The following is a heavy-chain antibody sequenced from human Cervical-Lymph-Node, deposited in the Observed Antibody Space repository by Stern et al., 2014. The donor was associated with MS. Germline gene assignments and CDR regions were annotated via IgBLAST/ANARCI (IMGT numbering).Heavy chain of an antibody. Sequence: QVQLQESGPGLVKPSETLSLTCSVSGGSISSHYWSWLRQPPGQGLEWIGDSYYSETTNYNPSLRSRVTISGDKSKNQLSLKLRSVTAADTAVYYCARGRGYSYGCYDSWGQGTLVTVSS. V-gene: IGHV4-59*11. CDR3: ARGRGYSYGCYDS. CDR2: SYYSETT. J-gene: IGHJ4*02. CDR1: GGSISSHY. D-gene: IGHD5-18*01.